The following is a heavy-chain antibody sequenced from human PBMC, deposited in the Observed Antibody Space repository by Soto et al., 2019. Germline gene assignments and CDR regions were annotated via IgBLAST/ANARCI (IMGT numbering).Heavy chain of an antibody. J-gene: IGHJ5*02. CDR3: ARAITMVRGVKPSWFDP. CDR2: ISGSGGST. CDR1: GFTFSSYA. V-gene: IGHV3-23*01. D-gene: IGHD3-10*01. Sequence: GGSLRLSCAASGFTFSSYAMSWVRQAPGKGLEWVSAISGSGGSTYYADSVKGRFTISRDNSKNTLYLQMNSLRAEDTAVYYCARAITMVRGVKPSWFDPWGQGTLVTVSS.